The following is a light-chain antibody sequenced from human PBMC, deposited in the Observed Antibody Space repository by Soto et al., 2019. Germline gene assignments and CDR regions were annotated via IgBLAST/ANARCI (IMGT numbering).Light chain of an antibody. Sequence: HSALTQPPSASGSPGQSVTISCTGTSSDVGGYNYVSWYQHHPGKAPKLMIYEVSKRPSGVPDRFSGSKSGNTASLTVSGLQADDEADYYCSSYAGSNNVFGTGTKLTVL. J-gene: IGLJ1*01. CDR2: EVS. CDR3: SSYAGSNNV. CDR1: SSDVGGYNY. V-gene: IGLV2-8*01.